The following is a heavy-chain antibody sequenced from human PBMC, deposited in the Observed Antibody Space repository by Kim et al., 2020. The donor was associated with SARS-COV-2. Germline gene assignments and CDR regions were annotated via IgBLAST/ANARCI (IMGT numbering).Heavy chain of an antibody. D-gene: IGHD3-22*01. CDR1: GGSISSSSYY. CDR3: ARGLSVTMSLNAFDI. V-gene: IGHV4-39*01. CDR2: IYYSGST. Sequence: SETLSLTCTVSGGSISSSSYYWGWIRQPPGKGLEWIGSIYYSGSTYYNPSLKSRVTISVDTSKNQFSLKLSSVTAADTAVYYCARGLSVTMSLNAFDIWGQGTMVTVSS. J-gene: IGHJ3*02.